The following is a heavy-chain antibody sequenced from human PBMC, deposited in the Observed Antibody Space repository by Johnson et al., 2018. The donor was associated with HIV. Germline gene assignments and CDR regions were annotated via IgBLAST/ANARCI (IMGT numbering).Heavy chain of an antibody. CDR2: ISYDGSNK. J-gene: IGHJ3*02. Sequence: QVQLMESGGGVVQPGKSLRLSCAASGFTFSSYAMHWVRQAPGKGLEWLAVISYDGSNKYYADSVKGRFTISRDNSKNTLYLQMNSLSAEDTAVYYCARAGPYDFWSGGHHDAFDIWGQGTMVTVSS. CDR1: GFTFSSYA. CDR3: ARAGPYDFWSGGHHDAFDI. V-gene: IGHV3-30*04. D-gene: IGHD3-3*01.